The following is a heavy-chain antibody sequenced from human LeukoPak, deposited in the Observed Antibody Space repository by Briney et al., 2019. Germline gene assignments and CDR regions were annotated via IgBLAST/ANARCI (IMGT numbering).Heavy chain of an antibody. Sequence: GGSLRLSCAASGFTVSSNYMSWVRQAPGKGLEWVAVISYDGSNKYYADSVKGRFTISRDNSKNTLYLQMNSLRAEDTAVYYCAREHHPEDIVVVVAATYYFDYWGQETLVTVSS. CDR2: ISYDGSNK. V-gene: IGHV3-30-3*01. J-gene: IGHJ4*02. D-gene: IGHD2-15*01. CDR3: AREHHPEDIVVVVAATYYFDY. CDR1: GFTVSSNY.